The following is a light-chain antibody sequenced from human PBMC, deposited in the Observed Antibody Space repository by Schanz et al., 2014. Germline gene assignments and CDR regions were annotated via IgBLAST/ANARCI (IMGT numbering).Light chain of an antibody. J-gene: IGKJ1*01. V-gene: IGKV3-15*01. CDR2: AAS. Sequence: EIVMTQSPATLSVSPGDRVTLSCRASQSISSNLAWYQHKPGQAPRLLIYAASTRATGVPARFSGSGSGTEFTLTISSLQSEDFAVYYCQQYNNWPLWTFGQGTKVEIK. CDR1: QSISSN. CDR3: QQYNNWPLWT.